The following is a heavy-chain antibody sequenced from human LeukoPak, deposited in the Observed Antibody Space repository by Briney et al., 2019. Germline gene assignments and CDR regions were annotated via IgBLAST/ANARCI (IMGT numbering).Heavy chain of an antibody. J-gene: IGHJ3*02. CDR1: GFTFSSYS. D-gene: IGHD2-2*01. CDR2: VSSSSNYI. Sequence: GGSLRLSCAASGFTFSSYSMNWVRQAPGKGLKWVSSVSSSSNYIYYADSVKGRFTISRDNAKNSLYLQMNSLRAEDTAVYYCARDLGYCSSTNCLDAFDIWGPGTMVTVSS. V-gene: IGHV3-21*01. CDR3: ARDLGYCSSTNCLDAFDI.